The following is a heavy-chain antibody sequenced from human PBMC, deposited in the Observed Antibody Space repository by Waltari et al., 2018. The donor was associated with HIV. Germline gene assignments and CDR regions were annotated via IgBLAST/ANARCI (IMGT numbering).Heavy chain of an antibody. CDR2: MNPNSGNT. CDR1: GYTFTNYD. D-gene: IGHD3-22*01. J-gene: IGHJ3*02. Sequence: QVQLVQSGAEVKKPGASVKVSCKASGYTFTNYDINWVRQATGQGLEGMGWMNPNSGNTGYAQKFQCRVTMTRNTSISTAYMELSSLRSEDTAVYYCARGYSYDRSGEAFDIWGQGTMVTVSS. CDR3: ARGYSYDRSGEAFDI. V-gene: IGHV1-8*01.